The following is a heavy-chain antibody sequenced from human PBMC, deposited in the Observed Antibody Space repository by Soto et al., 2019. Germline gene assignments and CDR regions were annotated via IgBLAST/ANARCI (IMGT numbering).Heavy chain of an antibody. CDR3: AREMGDYDSSDYYQGRLDYYYYYGMDV. V-gene: IGHV3-33*01. Sequence: PGGSLRLSCAASGFTFSSYGMHWVRQAPGKGLEWVAVIWYDGSNKYYADSVKGRFTISRDNSKNTLYLQMNSLRAEDTAVYYCAREMGDYDSSDYYQGRLDYYYYYGMDVWGQGTTVTVSS. CDR2: IWYDGSNK. D-gene: IGHD3-22*01. J-gene: IGHJ6*02. CDR1: GFTFSSYG.